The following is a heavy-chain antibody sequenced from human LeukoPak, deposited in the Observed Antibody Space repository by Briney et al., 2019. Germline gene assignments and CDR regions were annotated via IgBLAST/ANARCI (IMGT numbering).Heavy chain of an antibody. CDR2: ISYRGAS. CDR1: GASIDTRDSY. CDR3: ARTQGSHWFDS. Sequence: SETLSLTCSASGASIDTRDSYWSWLRQHPVKGLEWIGYISYRGASYNNPSLKSRLTLSIDTSRNQFSLRLTSVTSADTAVYYCARTQGSHWFDSWGQGALVLVSS. J-gene: IGHJ5*01. V-gene: IGHV4-31*03.